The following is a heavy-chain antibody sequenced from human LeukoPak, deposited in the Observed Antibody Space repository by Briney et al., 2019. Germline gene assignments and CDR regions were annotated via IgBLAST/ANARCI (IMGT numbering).Heavy chain of an antibody. CDR2: IDNSGNT. D-gene: IGHD1-1*01. Sequence: LEWIGYIDNSGNTNYNPSLKSRVTISVDTPKNQFSLRLSSVTAADPAVYYCATSTGTIYTWFDPWGQGTLVTVSS. J-gene: IGHJ5*02. CDR3: ATSTGTIYTWFDP. V-gene: IGHV4-59*01.